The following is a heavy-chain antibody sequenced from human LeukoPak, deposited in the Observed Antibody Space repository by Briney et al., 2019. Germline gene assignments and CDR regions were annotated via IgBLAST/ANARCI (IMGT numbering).Heavy chain of an antibody. CDR2: ISSSSSYI. V-gene: IGHV3-21*01. CDR1: GFTFSSYS. J-gene: IGHJ3*02. D-gene: IGHD3-16*02. CDR3: ARSPYVIGLRDAFDI. Sequence: GGSLRLSCAASGFTFSSYSMVWVRQAPGKGLEWVSSISSSSSYIYYADSVKGRFTISRDNAKNPLYLQMNSLRAEDTAVYYCARSPYVIGLRDAFDIWGQGTMVTVSS.